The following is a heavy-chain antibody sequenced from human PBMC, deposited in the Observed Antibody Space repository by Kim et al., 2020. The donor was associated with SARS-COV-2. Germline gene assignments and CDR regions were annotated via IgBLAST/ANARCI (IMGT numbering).Heavy chain of an antibody. CDR3: ARGWELDY. CDR2: SGST. V-gene: IGHV4-34*01. J-gene: IGHJ4*02. Sequence: SGSTNHNPSLKSRVTISVDTSKNQFSLKLSSVTAADTAVYYCARGWELDYWGQGTLVTVSS. D-gene: IGHD1-26*01.